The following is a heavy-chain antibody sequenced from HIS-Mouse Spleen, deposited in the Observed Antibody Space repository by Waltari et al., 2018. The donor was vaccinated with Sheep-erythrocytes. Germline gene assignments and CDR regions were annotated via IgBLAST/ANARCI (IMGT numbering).Heavy chain of an antibody. Sequence: FTFSSYGMHWVRQAPGKGLEWVAVISYDGSNKYYADSVKGRFTISRDNSKNTLYLQMNSLRAEDTAVYYCAKRYSGSYYYYYYYGMDVWGQGTTVTVSS. CDR1: FTFSSYG. J-gene: IGHJ6*02. D-gene: IGHD1-26*01. CDR2: ISYDGSNK. V-gene: IGHV3-30*18. CDR3: AKRYSGSYYYYYYYGMDV.